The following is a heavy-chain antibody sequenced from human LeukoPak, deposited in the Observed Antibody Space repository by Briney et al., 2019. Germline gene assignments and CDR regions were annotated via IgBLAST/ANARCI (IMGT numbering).Heavy chain of an antibody. D-gene: IGHD1-7*01. J-gene: IGHJ4*02. CDR1: GYTLTELS. V-gene: IGHV1-24*01. Sequence: ASVKVSCKVSGYTLTELSMHWVRQAPGKGLEWMGSFDPEDGETISAQKFQGRVTITADKSTSTVYMELSSLRSEDTAVYYCARSDRGNLPDYWGQGTLVTVSS. CDR3: ARSDRGNLPDY. CDR2: FDPEDGET.